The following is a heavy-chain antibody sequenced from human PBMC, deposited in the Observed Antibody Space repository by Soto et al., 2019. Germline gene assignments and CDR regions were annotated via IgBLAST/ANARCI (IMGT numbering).Heavy chain of an antibody. CDR1: GYTFTSYV. CDR2: TSAYNGNT. J-gene: IGHJ3*02. D-gene: IGHD6-19*01. V-gene: IGHV1-18*01. CDR3: ARKRYSSGWSHDAFDI. Sequence: GASVKVSCKASGYTFTSYVISWVRQAPGQGLEWMGWTSAYNGNTNYAQKLQGRVTMTADTSTSTAYMELRSLRSDDTAVYYCARKRYSSGWSHDAFDIWGQGTMVXVSS.